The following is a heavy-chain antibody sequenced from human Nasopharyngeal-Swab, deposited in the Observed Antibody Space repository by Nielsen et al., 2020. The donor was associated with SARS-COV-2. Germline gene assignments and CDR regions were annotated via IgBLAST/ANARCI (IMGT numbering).Heavy chain of an antibody. CDR3: ARSVAARWNYYYYGMDV. Sequence: GGSLRLSCAASGFTFSSYWMHWVRQAPGKGLVWVSRINSDGSSTSYADSVKGRFTISRDNAKNTLYLQMNSLRAEDTAVYYCARSVAARWNYYYYGMDVWGQGTTVTVSS. CDR2: INSDGSST. V-gene: IGHV3-74*01. CDR1: GFTFSSYW. D-gene: IGHD6-19*01. J-gene: IGHJ6*02.